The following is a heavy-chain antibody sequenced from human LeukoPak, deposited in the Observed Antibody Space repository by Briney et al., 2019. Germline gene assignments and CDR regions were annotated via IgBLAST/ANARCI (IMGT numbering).Heavy chain of an antibody. D-gene: IGHD1-26*01. Sequence: ASVKVSCKASGYTFTSYDINWVRQATGQGLEWMGWMNPNSGNTGYAQKFQGRVTITRNTSISTAYMELSSLRSEDTAVYSCARELGGSYYFDYWGQGTLVSVSS. J-gene: IGHJ4*02. CDR2: MNPNSGNT. V-gene: IGHV1-8*03. CDR1: GYTFTSYD. CDR3: ARELGGSYYFDY.